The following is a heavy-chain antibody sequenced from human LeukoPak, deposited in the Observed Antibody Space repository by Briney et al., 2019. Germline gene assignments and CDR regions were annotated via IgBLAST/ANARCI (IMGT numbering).Heavy chain of an antibody. J-gene: IGHJ5*02. CDR1: GGSFSDYS. Sequence: APVKVSFKASGGSFSDYSISWVRPAPGQGLEWMGRIIAILDTAHYSQKFQGRFTITADKSTTTVYMELSSLRSDDTAVYYCVRSGYDYDWFDPWGQGTLVTVSS. CDR3: VRSGYDYDWFDP. V-gene: IGHV1-69*08. D-gene: IGHD5-12*01. CDR2: IIAILDTA.